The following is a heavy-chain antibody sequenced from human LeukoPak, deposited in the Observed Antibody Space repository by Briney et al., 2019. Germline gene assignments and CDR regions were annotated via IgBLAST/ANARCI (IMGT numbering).Heavy chain of an antibody. CDR2: IIQDGSAK. CDR1: GFTFGTYR. D-gene: IGHD3-22*01. Sequence: GGSLRLSCVASGFTFGTYRMSWVRQAPGKGLVWVANIIQDGSAKNYVDSVKGRFTISRDNAKNSLYLQMNSLRAEDTAVYYCASVTSYYYNTSGDYYFDYWGQGTLVTVSS. V-gene: IGHV3-7*02. CDR3: ASVTSYYYNTSGDYYFDY. J-gene: IGHJ4*02.